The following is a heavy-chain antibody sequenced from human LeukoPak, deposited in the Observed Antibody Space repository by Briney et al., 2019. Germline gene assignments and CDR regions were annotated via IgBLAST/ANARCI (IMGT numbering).Heavy chain of an antibody. CDR1: GYTFTSYA. CDR2: INAGNGNT. V-gene: IGHV1-3*01. J-gene: IGHJ4*02. D-gene: IGHD1-26*01. Sequence: VASVKVSCKASGYTFTSYAMHWVRQAPGQRLEWMGWINAGNGNTKYSQKFQGRVTITRDTSASTAYMELSSLRSEDTAVYYCATGLVGASPDDYWGQGTLVTVSS. CDR3: ATGLVGASPDDY.